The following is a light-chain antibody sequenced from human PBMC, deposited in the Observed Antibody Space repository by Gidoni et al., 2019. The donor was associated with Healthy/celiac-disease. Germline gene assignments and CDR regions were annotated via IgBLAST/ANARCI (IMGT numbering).Light chain of an antibody. CDR1: QSISSW. V-gene: IGKV1-5*03. J-gene: IGKJ1*01. CDR2: KAS. Sequence: DIHNTQAPSTLSASVGDRVTITCRASQSISSWLAWYQQKPGKAPKLLIDKASSLESRVPSRFSSSGSGTEFTITISSLQADDFATYYYQQYSSYSWTFGQGTKVEIK. CDR3: QQYSSYSWT.